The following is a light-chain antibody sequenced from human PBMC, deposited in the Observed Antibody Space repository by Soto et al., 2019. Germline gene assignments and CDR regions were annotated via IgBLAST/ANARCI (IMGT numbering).Light chain of an antibody. Sequence: DIQMTQSPSSLSASVGDRVTFTCRASQSISNWLALYQQKPGKAPKLLIYKASTLESGVPSRFSGSGSGTEFTLTISSLQTDDFATYYCQQYNSYSPWTFGQGTKVDIK. CDR1: QSISNW. V-gene: IGKV1-5*03. J-gene: IGKJ1*01. CDR3: QQYNSYSPWT. CDR2: KAS.